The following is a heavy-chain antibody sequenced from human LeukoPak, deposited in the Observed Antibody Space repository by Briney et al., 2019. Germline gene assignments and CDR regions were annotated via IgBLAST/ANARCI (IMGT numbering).Heavy chain of an antibody. J-gene: IGHJ4*02. V-gene: IGHV3-23*01. CDR3: AKDLDIVATITGN. CDR1: GFTFSSYA. CDR2: VSGSGGST. D-gene: IGHD5-12*01. Sequence: GGSLRLSCAASGFTFSSYAMSWARQAPGKGLEWVSGVSGSGGSTYYADSVKGRFTVSRDNSKNTLYLQMNSLRAEDTAVYYCAKDLDIVATITGNWGQGTLVTVSS.